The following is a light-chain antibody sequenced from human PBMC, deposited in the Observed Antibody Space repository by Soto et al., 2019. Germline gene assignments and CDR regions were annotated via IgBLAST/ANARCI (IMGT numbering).Light chain of an antibody. J-gene: IGKJ1*01. V-gene: IGKV3D-15*01. Sequence: ELVFTQSPVTLSLSPAERAPLSCMARPSANAYLAWYQQKPGQAPRLLIYDASVRATGSPARCCGSRSWTEFTLTISSLQSEDFAVYYCQQHNNWPRTFGQGTKVDIK. CDR2: DAS. CDR3: QQHNNWPRT. CDR1: PSANAY.